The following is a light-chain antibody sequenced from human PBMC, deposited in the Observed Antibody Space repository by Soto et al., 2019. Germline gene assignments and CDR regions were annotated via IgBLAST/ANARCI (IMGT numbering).Light chain of an antibody. J-gene: IGKJ1*01. Sequence: EIVLTQSPGTLSLSPGERATLFCRASQTITTSQLAWYQQKPGQAPRVLIFGASNRATGIPDRFSGSGSGTDFTLTISRLEPEDFAMYYRQQYAGSPRTFGQGTKVDIK. CDR3: QQYAGSPRT. CDR2: GAS. V-gene: IGKV3-20*01. CDR1: QTITTSQ.